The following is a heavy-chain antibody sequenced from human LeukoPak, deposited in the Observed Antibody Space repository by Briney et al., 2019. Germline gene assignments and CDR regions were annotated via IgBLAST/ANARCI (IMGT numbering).Heavy chain of an antibody. CDR2: ISGYNGNT. D-gene: IGHD5-18*01. Sequence: ASVKVSRKASVYTLTRHAIRGVRQAPGQGLEWMGWISGYNGNTKYAQKVRGGVTMTTDTSTSTAYMELRSLRSDDAAVDYCSRGYSYGSDYYFGMDVWGQGTTVTVSS. V-gene: IGHV1-18*01. J-gene: IGHJ6*02. CDR1: VYTLTRHA. CDR3: SRGYSYGSDYYFGMDV.